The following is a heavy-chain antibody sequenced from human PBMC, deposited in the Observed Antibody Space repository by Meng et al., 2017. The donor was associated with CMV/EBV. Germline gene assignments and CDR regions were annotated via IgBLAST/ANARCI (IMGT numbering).Heavy chain of an antibody. Sequence: GGSLRLACAASGFTFRSYSMNGVRQAPGKGLEWVSSISSSSSYIYYADSVKGRFTISRDNAKNSLYLQMNSLRAEDTAVYYCARLLCSSTSCYFDYWGQGTLVTVSS. CDR1: GFTFRSYS. V-gene: IGHV3-21*01. CDR3: ARLLCSSTSCYFDY. J-gene: IGHJ4*02. D-gene: IGHD2-2*01. CDR2: ISSSSSYI.